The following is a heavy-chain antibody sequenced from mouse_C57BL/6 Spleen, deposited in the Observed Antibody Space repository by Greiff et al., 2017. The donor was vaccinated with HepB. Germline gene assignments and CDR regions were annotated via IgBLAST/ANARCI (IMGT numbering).Heavy chain of an antibody. J-gene: IGHJ4*01. CDR1: GYTFTSYW. Sequence: QVHVKQSGAELVKPGASVKLSCKASGYTFTSYWMQWVKQRPGQGLEWIGEIDPSDSYTNYNQKFKGKATLTVDTSSSTAYMQLSSLTSEDSAVYYCARWLLPYYAMDYWGQGTSVTVSS. D-gene: IGHD2-3*01. CDR2: IDPSDSYT. V-gene: IGHV1-50*01. CDR3: ARWLLPYYAMDY.